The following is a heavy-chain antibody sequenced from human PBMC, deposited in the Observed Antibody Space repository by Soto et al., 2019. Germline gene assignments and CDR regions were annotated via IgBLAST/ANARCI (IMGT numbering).Heavy chain of an antibody. J-gene: IGHJ6*02. CDR2: IYWDDDK. Sequence: VSGPTPVNPTQTLTLTCTFSGFSLSTSGVGVGWIRQPPGKALEWLALIYWDDDKRYSPSLKSRLTITKDTSKNQALLTMTNMDPVDTATHDGERALGVMDVWGQGTTVTVSS. V-gene: IGHV2-5*02. CDR3: ERALGVMDV. D-gene: IGHD3-16*01. CDR1: GFSLSTSGVG.